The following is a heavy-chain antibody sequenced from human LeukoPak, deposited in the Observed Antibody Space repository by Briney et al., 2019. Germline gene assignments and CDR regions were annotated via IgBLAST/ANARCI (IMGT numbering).Heavy chain of an antibody. J-gene: IGHJ6*03. D-gene: IGHD6-19*01. Sequence: ASVKVSCKTSGYIFTYYYIHWVRQAPGQGLEWMGWISAYNGNTSYAQKLQGRVTMTTDTSTSTAYMELRSLRSDDTAVYYCARFTSYSSGWLSYYYYYYMDVWGKGTTVTVSS. CDR2: ISAYNGNT. CDR1: GYIFTYYY. CDR3: ARFTSYSSGWLSYYYYYYMDV. V-gene: IGHV1-18*04.